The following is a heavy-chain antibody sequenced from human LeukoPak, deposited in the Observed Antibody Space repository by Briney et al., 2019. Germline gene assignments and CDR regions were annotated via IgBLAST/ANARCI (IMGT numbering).Heavy chain of an antibody. CDR2: ISGSGGST. CDR3: AKEYYDFWSGSKSYGMDV. V-gene: IGHV3-23*01. D-gene: IGHD3-3*01. CDR1: GFTFSSYA. Sequence: GGSLRLSCAASGFTFSSYAMSWVRQAPGKGLEWVSAISGSGGSTYYADSVKGRFTISRDNSKNTLYLQMNSLRAEDTAVYYCAKEYYDFWSGSKSYGMDVWAQGTTVTVSS. J-gene: IGHJ6*02.